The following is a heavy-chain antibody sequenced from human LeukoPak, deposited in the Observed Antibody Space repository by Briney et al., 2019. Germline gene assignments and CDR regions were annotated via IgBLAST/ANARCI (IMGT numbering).Heavy chain of an antibody. CDR2: ISSSSSYI. CDR3: ARDQRYFDWLLEDPNWFDP. Sequence: GGSLRLSCAASGFTFSSYSMNWVRQAPGKGLEWVSSISSSSSYIYYADSVKGRFTIPRDNAKNSLYLQMNSLRAEDTAVYYCARDQRYFDWLLEDPNWFDPWGQGTLVTVSS. V-gene: IGHV3-21*01. D-gene: IGHD3-9*01. J-gene: IGHJ5*02. CDR1: GFTFSSYS.